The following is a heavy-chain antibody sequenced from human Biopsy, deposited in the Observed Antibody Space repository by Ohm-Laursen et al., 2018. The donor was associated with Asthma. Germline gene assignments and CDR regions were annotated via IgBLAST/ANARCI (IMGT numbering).Heavy chain of an antibody. V-gene: IGHV1-2*06. D-gene: IGHD6-13*01. CDR2: INPNSGGT. CDR1: GYTFIGCH. J-gene: IGHJ5*02. CDR3: ARGQKSAGDRWFDP. Sequence: ASVKVSYKVSGYTFIGCHIHWMRQAPGQGLEWMGRINPNSGGTNYAQKFQGRVTMTRDTSISTAYMEVSRLRSDDTAVYYCARGQKSAGDRWFDPWGQGTLVTVSS.